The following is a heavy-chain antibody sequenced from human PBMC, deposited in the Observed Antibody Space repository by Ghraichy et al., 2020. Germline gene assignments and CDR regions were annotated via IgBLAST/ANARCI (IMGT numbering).Heavy chain of an antibody. CDR1: GFTFSTYW. CDR2: IKSDGSEK. J-gene: IGHJ4*02. V-gene: IGHV3-7*01. D-gene: IGHD3-3*01. Sequence: ESLNISCAASGFTFSTYWMNWVRQAPGKGLEWVANIKSDGSEKYYVDSVKGRFTISRDNTKNSLYLQMNSLRAEDTAVYYCARDKGYNNFWSGSDYWGQGTLVTVSS. CDR3: ARDKGYNNFWSGSDY.